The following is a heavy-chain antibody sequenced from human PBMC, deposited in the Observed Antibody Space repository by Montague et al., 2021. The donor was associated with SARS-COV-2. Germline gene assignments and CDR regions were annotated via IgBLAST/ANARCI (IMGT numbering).Heavy chain of an antibody. Sequence: SLLLSFSPSSFPFSSYAMSWVRQAPGKGLEWVSAISGSGGRTYYADSVKGRFTLSRDNSKNTLYLQMNCLRAEDTAVYYCAKAALGSSSYFDYWGQGTLVTVSS. D-gene: IGHD6-13*01. V-gene: IGHV3-23*01. J-gene: IGHJ4*02. CDR1: SFPFSSYA. CDR2: ISGSGGRT. CDR3: AKAALGSSSYFDY.